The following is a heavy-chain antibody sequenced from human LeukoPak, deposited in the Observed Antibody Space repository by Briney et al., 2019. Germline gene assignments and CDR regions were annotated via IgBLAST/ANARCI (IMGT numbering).Heavy chain of an antibody. CDR3: SRGEVDGPDFDY. V-gene: IGHV1-2*02. D-gene: IGHD1-26*01. CDR1: GYTFTDYY. Sequence: ASVKVSCRASGYTFTDYYMHWVRQAPGQGLEWMGWINPNSATNYAQKFQGRGTMNNDTPTSPAHMELRRLKADDSAVCYGSRGEVDGPDFDYWGQGTLVTVSS. CDR2: INPNSAT. J-gene: IGHJ4*02.